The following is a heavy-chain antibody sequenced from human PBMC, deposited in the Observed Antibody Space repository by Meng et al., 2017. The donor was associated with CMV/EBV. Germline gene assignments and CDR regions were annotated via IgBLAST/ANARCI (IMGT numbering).Heavy chain of an antibody. Sequence: GGSLRLSCAVSGFTFRSYWMHWVRQAPGKGLVWVSRIESDGRITTYADSVKGRFIISRDNAKNTLYLQMNSLRAEDTAVYYCARERVRNFVVAPGASRTAAPAGMDVWGQGTAVTVSS. CDR1: GFTFRSYW. J-gene: IGHJ6*02. D-gene: IGHD2-2*01. CDR2: IESDGRIT. V-gene: IGHV3-74*03. CDR3: ARERVRNFVVAPGASRTAAPAGMDV.